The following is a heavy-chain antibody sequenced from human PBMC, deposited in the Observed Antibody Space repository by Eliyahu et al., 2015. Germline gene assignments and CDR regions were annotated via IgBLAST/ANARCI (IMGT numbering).Heavy chain of an antibody. D-gene: IGHD2-8*01. CDR1: GSSISSDYF. Sequence: QVQLQESGPGLVKPSETLSLTCAVSGSSISSDYFWGWIRQPPGKGLEWIGSMYQNGSTYYNPSLKSRVTMSLDTSKNSFSLKVTSVSAADTAVYFCARRAIVLLPAHPCFALWGRGTLVTVSS. V-gene: IGHV4-38-2*01. J-gene: IGHJ2*01. CDR3: ARRAIVLLPAHPCFAL. CDR2: MYQNGST.